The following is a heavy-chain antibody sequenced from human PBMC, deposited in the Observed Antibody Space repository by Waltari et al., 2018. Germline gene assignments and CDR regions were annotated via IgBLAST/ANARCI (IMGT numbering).Heavy chain of an antibody. CDR3: AKEDFGGVDH. Sequence: EVQLLESGGGLVQPGGSLRLSCAASGLPFNKYAMSWVRQAPGKGLEWVSVIYSGGTTYYADSVKGRFTISRDNSKNTLYLQMNSLRPEDTAVYHCAKEDFGGVDHWGQGTLVTVSS. D-gene: IGHD3-16*01. J-gene: IGHJ5*02. CDR1: GLPFNKYA. CDR2: VIYSGGTT. V-gene: IGHV3-23*03.